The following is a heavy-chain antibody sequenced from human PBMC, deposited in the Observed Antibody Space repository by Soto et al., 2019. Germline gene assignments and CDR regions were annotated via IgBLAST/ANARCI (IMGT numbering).Heavy chain of an antibody. CDR1: GGSLTDHY. CDR2: VYYSGAT. Sequence: QVQLQESGPGLVKPSETLSLTCTVAGGSLTDHYWNWFRQSPGRGLQWIGYVYYSGATSYNPSLTSRVTMTVDTSKNHFSLKLRSVTAVDTAVYFCARGNDWKSSTFDIWGQGTMVSVSS. D-gene: IGHD2-21*01. CDR3: ARGNDWKSSTFDI. V-gene: IGHV4-59*11. J-gene: IGHJ3*02.